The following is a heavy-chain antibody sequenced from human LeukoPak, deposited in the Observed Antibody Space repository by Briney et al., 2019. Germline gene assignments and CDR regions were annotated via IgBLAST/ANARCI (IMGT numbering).Heavy chain of an antibody. CDR1: GGSISSSSYY. V-gene: IGHV4-39*01. Sequence: SETLSLTCTVSGGSISSSSYYWGWIRQPPGKGLEWIGSIYYSGSTYYNPSLKSRVTISVDMSKNQFSLKLSSVTAADTAVYYCARQPRVGARERGLDYWGQGTLVTASS. J-gene: IGHJ4*02. CDR3: ARQPRVGARERGLDY. D-gene: IGHD1-26*01. CDR2: IYYSGST.